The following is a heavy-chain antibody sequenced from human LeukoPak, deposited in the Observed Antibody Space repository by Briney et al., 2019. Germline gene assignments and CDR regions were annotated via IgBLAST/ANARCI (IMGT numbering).Heavy chain of an antibody. V-gene: IGHV3-74*03. D-gene: IGHD6-19*01. Sequence: PGRSLRLACAASGFTFSQYWMYWVRQAPGEGLVWVLRINSDASRTTYGASVKGRFTISRDNAKNTVYLQMSSLRAEDTAVYYCVRAGRIAVAGHNWFDPWGQGTLVTVSS. J-gene: IGHJ5*02. CDR1: GFTFSQYW. CDR2: INSDASRT. CDR3: VRAGRIAVAGHNWFDP.